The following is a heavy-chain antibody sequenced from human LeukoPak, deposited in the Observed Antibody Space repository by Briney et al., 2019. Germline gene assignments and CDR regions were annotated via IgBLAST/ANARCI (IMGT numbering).Heavy chain of an antibody. D-gene: IGHD3-22*01. CDR2: IYYSGST. J-gene: IGHJ4*02. CDR1: GGSISSSSYY. CDR3: ARHEKPYYYDSSGYYLFDY. V-gene: IGHV4-39*01. Sequence: SETPSLTCTVSGGSISSSSYYWGWIRQPPGKGLEWIGSIYYSGSTYYNPSLKSRVTISVDTSKNQFSLKLSSVTAADTAVYYCARHEKPYYYDSSGYYLFDYWGQGTLVTVSS.